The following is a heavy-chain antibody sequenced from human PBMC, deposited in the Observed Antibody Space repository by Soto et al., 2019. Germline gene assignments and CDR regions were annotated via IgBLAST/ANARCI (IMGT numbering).Heavy chain of an antibody. CDR1: TDSRSFTNSY. D-gene: IGHD3-10*01. CDR3: ARHRIEVVWRGFDF. J-gene: IGHJ4*02. CDR2: SSYNGGT. Sequence: LSLPCTAYTDSRSFTNSYWGWIRQAPGKGLQGIGSSSYNGGTFYNPSLQGRVVISFDTSKKQSSLQVTSVTAADTAVYFCARHRIEVVWRGFDFWGQGSPVTVSS. V-gene: IGHV4-39*01.